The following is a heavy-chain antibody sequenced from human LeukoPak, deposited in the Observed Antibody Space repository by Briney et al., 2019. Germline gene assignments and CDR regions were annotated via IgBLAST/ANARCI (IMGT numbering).Heavy chain of an antibody. Sequence: SETLSLTCAVSGYSISSGYYWGWIRQPPGKGLEWIGSIYHSGSTNYNPSLKSRVTISVDTSKNQFSLKLSSVTAADTAVYYCARGAPYYDFWSGYSGFRYYYYMDVWGKGTTVTVSS. D-gene: IGHD3-3*01. J-gene: IGHJ6*03. CDR3: ARGAPYYDFWSGYSGFRYYYYMDV. CDR1: GYSISSGYY. CDR2: IYHSGST. V-gene: IGHV4-38-2*01.